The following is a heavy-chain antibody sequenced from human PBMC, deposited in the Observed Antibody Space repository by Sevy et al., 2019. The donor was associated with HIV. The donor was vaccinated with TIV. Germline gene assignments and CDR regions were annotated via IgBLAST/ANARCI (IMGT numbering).Heavy chain of an antibody. CDR2: INSGSTII. V-gene: IGHV3-48*01. J-gene: IGHJ6*02. CDR1: GXXFSSYN. D-gene: IGHD2-15*01. CDR3: ARDGGYSDYGMDL. Sequence: GGSLRLSCVASGXXFSSYNFNWVRQAPGKGLELISFINSGSTIISHADSVKGRFTISRDSAKKSVYLQMNSLRVEDTAVYYCARDGGYSDYGMDLWGQGTTVTVSS.